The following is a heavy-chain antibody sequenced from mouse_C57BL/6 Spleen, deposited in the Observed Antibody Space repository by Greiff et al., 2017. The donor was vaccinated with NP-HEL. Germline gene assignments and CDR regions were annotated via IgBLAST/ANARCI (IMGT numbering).Heavy chain of an antibody. V-gene: IGHV5-4*03. Sequence: EVKLVESGGGLVKPGGSLKLSCAASGFTFSSYAMSWVRQTPEKRLAWVATISDGGSYTYYPDNVKGRFISSRDNAKNNLYLQMRHLKAEDTAMYYCARGGRNWDVEDAMDYWGQGTSVTVSS. CDR2: ISDGGSYT. D-gene: IGHD4-1*01. CDR3: ARGGRNWDVEDAMDY. J-gene: IGHJ4*01. CDR1: GFTFSSYA.